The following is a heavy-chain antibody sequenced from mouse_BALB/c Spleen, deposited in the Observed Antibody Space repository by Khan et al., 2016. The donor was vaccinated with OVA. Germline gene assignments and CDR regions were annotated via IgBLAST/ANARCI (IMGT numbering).Heavy chain of an antibody. CDR1: GFTFSSYS. CDR2: ISSGGDYT. D-gene: IGHD4-1*01. CDR3: ASNLTGSFAY. Sequence: DVQLVESGGDLVKPGGSLKLSCAASGFTFSSYSMSWVRQTPDKRLEWVATISSGGDYTYYLDIVQGRFTISRDNARNTLYLQVSSLKSEDTALYYCASNLTGSFAYWGQGTLVTVSA. V-gene: IGHV5-6*01. J-gene: IGHJ3*01.